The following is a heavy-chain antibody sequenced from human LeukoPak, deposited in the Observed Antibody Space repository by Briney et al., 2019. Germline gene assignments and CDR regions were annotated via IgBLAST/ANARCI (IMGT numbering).Heavy chain of an antibody. Sequence: ASVKVSCKASGYTFTTYDLNWVRQATGQGLEWMGWMNPNSGNTGYAQKFQGRVTMTRNTSISTAYMELSSLRSEDTAVYYCARGRGAIPLDSSSSEFDYWGQGTLVTVSS. CDR3: ARGRGAIPLDSSSSEFDY. J-gene: IGHJ4*02. V-gene: IGHV1-8*01. CDR1: GYTFTTYD. CDR2: MNPNSGNT. D-gene: IGHD6-6*01.